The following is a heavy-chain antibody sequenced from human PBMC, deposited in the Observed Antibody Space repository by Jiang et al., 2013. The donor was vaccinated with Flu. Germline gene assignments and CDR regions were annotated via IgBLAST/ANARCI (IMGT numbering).Heavy chain of an antibody. V-gene: IGHV3-33*05. D-gene: IGHD3-22*01. J-gene: IGHJ4*02. Sequence: LSCVGSWIHLQYLWHALGRQAPGKGLEWVAVISYDGSNKYYADSVKGRFTISRDNSKNTLYLQMNSLRAEDTAVYYCARDQATMIVVAPWFSGYYFDYWGQGTLVTVSS. CDR2: ISYDGSNK. CDR3: ARDQATMIVVAPWFSGYYFDY. CDR1: WIHLQYLW.